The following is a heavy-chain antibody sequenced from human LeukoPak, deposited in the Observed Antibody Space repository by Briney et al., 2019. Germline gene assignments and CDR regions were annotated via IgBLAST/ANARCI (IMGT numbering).Heavy chain of an antibody. V-gene: IGHV3-48*01. D-gene: IGHD1-1*01. CDR2: ISASGSNI. CDR3: VRVKGTYFDF. CDR1: GSPFSSYS. J-gene: IGHJ4*02. Sequence: GGSLRLSCAASGSPFSSYSMNWVRQAPGKGLEWVSYISASGSNIYYLDSVKGRFTVSRDNAMNSLFLQMDRPRAEDTAVYYCVRVKGTYFDFWGRGTLVTASS.